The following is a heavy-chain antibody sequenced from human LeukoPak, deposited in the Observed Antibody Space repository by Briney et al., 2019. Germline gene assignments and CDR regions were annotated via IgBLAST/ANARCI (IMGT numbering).Heavy chain of an antibody. CDR3: ARHYVFVVGGSSFDF. J-gene: IGHJ4*02. CDR2: IHYSGTT. D-gene: IGHD3-10*01. V-gene: IGHV4-59*08. Sequence: SETLSLTCTVSGGSISGYYWSWIRQPPGRGLEWIGFIHYSGTTNYNPSLKSRVTISLDTSNAQFSLKLSSVTAADTAIYHCARHYVFVVGGSSFDFWGRGTLVTVSS. CDR1: GGSISGYY.